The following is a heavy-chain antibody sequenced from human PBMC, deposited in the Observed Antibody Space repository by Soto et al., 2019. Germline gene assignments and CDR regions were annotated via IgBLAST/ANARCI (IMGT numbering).Heavy chain of an antibody. CDR1: GFSAMTDS. J-gene: IGHJ4*02. V-gene: IGHV3-21*01. D-gene: IGHD3-10*01. CDR2: ISRTSSYI. CDR3: ARATMIRGVVTAPFDY. Sequence: PGGSLRLSCAASGFSAMTDSINWVRQAPGKGLEWASSISRTSSYIYYGDSVKGRFTISRDNAKDSVYLQMNSLRAEDTAVYYCARATMIRGVVTAPFDYWGQGTLVTVSS.